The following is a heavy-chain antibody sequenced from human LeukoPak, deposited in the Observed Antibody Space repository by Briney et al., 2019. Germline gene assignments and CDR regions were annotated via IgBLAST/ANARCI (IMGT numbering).Heavy chain of an antibody. CDR1: GFTFSSYG. Sequence: GGSLRLSCAASGFTFSSYGMHWVRQAPGKGLEWVALISYDGSNKYYADSVKGRFTISRDNSKNTLYLQMNSLRAEDTAVYYCARVPYYDILTGPLDVWGQGTTVTVSS. J-gene: IGHJ6*02. V-gene: IGHV3-30*03. CDR3: ARVPYYDILTGPLDV. D-gene: IGHD3-9*01. CDR2: ISYDGSNK.